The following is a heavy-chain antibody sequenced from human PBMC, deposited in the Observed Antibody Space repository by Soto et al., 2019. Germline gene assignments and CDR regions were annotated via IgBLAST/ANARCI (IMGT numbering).Heavy chain of an antibody. V-gene: IGHV3-30-3*01. J-gene: IGHJ4*02. Sequence: GGSLRLSCAASGFTFSSYAMHWVRQAPGKGLEWVAVISYDGSNKYYADSVKGRFTISRDNSKNTLYLQMNSLRAEDTAVYYCARPQGSSGWYLSYFDYWGQGTLVTVSS. CDR2: ISYDGSNK. CDR3: ARPQGSSGWYLSYFDY. D-gene: IGHD6-19*01. CDR1: GFTFSSYA.